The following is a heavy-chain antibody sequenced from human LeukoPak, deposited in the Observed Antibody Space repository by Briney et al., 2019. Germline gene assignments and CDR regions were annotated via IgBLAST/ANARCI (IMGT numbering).Heavy chain of an antibody. V-gene: IGHV3-74*01. D-gene: IGHD3-22*01. CDR2: INSDGSST. CDR1: GFTFSSYW. CDR3: ASKYYDSSGYYDY. J-gene: IGHJ4*02. Sequence: LPGGSLRLSCAASGFTFSSYWMHWVRQAPGKGLVWVSRINSDGSSTSYADSVKGRFTISRDNAKNTLYLQMNSLRAEDTAVYYCASKYYDSSGYYDYWGQGTLVTVSS.